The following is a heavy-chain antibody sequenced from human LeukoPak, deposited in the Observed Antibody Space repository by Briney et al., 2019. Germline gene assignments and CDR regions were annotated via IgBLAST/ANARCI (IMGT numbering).Heavy chain of an antibody. J-gene: IGHJ5*02. CDR2: IYYSGST. CDR1: GGSISSYY. V-gene: IGHV4-59*08. CDR3: ARGRSGWFDP. Sequence: PSETLPLTCTVSGGSISSYYWSWIRQPPAKGLAWVGHIYYSGSTNYNPSLKSRVTISVDTSKNQFSLKPSSVTAADTAVYYCARGRSGWFDPRGQATLVADPS.